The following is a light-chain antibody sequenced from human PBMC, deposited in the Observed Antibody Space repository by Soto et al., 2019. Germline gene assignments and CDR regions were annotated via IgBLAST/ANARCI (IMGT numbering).Light chain of an antibody. CDR3: QQYSSSWYT. V-gene: IGKV1-5*03. CDR1: QSISSW. J-gene: IGKJ2*01. Sequence: DIQMTQSPSTLSASVGDRVTITCRASQSISSWLAWYQQKPGKAPKLLIYKASSLESGVPSRFSGSGSGTEFTLTISSLQPDDLATYFCQQYSSSWYTFGQGTKLEIK. CDR2: KAS.